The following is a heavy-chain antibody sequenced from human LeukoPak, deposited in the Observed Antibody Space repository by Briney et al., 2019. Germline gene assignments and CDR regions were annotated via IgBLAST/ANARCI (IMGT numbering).Heavy chain of an antibody. CDR3: ARVPYGGSASLFDY. J-gene: IGHJ4*02. D-gene: IGHD6-6*01. V-gene: IGHV4-59*01. CDR1: GCSISSYY. CDR2: IYSSGGT. Sequence: PSETLSLTCTVSGCSISSYYWSWIRQPPGKGLEWIGYIYSSGGTNYNPSLKSRVTISVDTSKNQFSLKLSSVTAADTAFYYCARVPYGGSASLFDYWGQGTLVTVSS.